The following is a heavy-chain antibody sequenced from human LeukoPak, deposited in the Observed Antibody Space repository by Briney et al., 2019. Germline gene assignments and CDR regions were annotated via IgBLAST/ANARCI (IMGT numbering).Heavy chain of an antibody. CDR3: ATLYYNILSGWGGL. V-gene: IGHV3-23*01. J-gene: IGHJ6*04. CDR2: ITDSGAAT. D-gene: IGHD3-9*01. CDR1: GFTFSSYG. Sequence: GGSLRLSCAAPGFTFSSYGMSWVRQAPGKGPEWVSAITDSGAATYYAASVKGRFTISRDNSKNTLYLQMNSLRAEDTAVYYCATLYYNILSGWGGLWGKGTTVTISS.